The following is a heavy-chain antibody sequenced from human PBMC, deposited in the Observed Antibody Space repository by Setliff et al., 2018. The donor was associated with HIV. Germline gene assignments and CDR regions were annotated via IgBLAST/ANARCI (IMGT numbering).Heavy chain of an antibody. Sequence: KVSCKASGYTFTSYYMHWVRQAPGQGLEWMGIINPSGGSTSYAQKFQGRVTMTRDTSTSTVYMELSSLRSEDTAVYYCARGPVLRYFDWLPITYFDYWGQGTLVTVSS. V-gene: IGHV1-46*01. CDR3: ARGPVLRYFDWLPITYFDY. CDR1: GYTFTSYY. D-gene: IGHD3-9*01. CDR2: INPSGGST. J-gene: IGHJ4*02.